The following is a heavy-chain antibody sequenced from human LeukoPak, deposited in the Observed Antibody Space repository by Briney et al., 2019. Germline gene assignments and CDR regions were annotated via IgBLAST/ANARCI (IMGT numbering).Heavy chain of an antibody. V-gene: IGHV1-24*01. J-gene: IGHJ6*03. CDR3: ARVDRIAVAVGYYYYMDV. Sequence: ASVKVSCKVSGYTLTELSMHWVRQAPGKGLEWMGGFDPEDGETIYAQKFQGRVTITADESTSTAYMELSSLRSEDTAVYYCARVDRIAVAVGYYYYMDVWGKGTTVTVSS. CDR2: FDPEDGET. CDR1: GYTLTELS. D-gene: IGHD6-19*01.